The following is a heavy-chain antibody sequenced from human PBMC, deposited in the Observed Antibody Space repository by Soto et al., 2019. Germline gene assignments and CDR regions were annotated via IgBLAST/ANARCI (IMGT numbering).Heavy chain of an antibody. CDR1: GDSITSNSYF. CDR2: IYYSGST. CDR3: ARGSGTWYYYGMDV. Sequence: SETLSLTCTVSGDSITSNSYFWAWIRQPPGKGLEWIGYIYYSGSTNYNPSLKSRVTISVDTSKNQFSLKLSSVTAADTAVYYCARGSGTWYYYGMDVWGQGTTVTVS. D-gene: IGHD3-10*01. V-gene: IGHV4-61*05. J-gene: IGHJ6*02.